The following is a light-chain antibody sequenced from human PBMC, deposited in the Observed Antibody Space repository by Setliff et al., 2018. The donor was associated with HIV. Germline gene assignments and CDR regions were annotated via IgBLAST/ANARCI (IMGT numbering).Light chain of an antibody. V-gene: IGLV2-11*01. CDR3: CSYVASQSSYV. Sequence: QSALTQPRSVSASPGQSVTISCTGTSSDIGAYDYVSWFQQSPGKAPLLIIYDVTRRPSGVPDRFSGSRSGNTASLTISGLQADDEAYYYCCSYVASQSSYVFGSGTKVTVL. J-gene: IGLJ1*01. CDR1: SSDIGAYDY. CDR2: DVT.